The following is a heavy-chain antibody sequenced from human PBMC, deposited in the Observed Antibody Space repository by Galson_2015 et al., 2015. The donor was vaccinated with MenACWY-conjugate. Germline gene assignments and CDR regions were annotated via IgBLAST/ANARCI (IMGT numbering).Heavy chain of an antibody. J-gene: IGHJ6*03. V-gene: IGHV3-23*01. CDR1: GFTFRQYA. Sequence: SLRLSCAVSGFTFRQYAMSWVRQAPGTGLEWVAIISDSGAATHYIDSVKGRFTISRDNSKNTLYLQMSRLRAEDTALYYCAKDAYMDVWSKGTTVSVSS. CDR3: AKDAYMDV. CDR2: ISDSGAAT.